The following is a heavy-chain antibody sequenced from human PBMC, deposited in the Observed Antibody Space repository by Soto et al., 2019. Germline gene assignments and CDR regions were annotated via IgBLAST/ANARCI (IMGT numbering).Heavy chain of an antibody. CDR1: GGNFNTYP. D-gene: IGHD3-16*01. V-gene: IGHV1-69*18. Sequence: QVQLEQSGAEVKRPGSSVKVSCKTSGGNFNTYPISWVRQAPGHRLEWMGKIIPIFGTPDYAQKFQGRVTINAHEATPTVHMELSSLKSDDSAVYYCARDSRLWGSTGWKRENLFDIWGQGTMVTVSS. CDR3: ARDSRLWGSTGWKRENLFDI. J-gene: IGHJ3*02. CDR2: IIPIFGTP.